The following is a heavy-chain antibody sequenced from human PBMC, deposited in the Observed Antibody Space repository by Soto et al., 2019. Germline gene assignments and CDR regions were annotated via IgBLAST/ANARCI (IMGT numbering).Heavy chain of an antibody. CDR1: GYTFTGYY. CDR3: ARGRLNQYSSSWYYFDY. V-gene: IGHV1-2*04. Sequence: ASVKVSCKASGYTFTGYYMHWVRQAPGQGPEWMGWINPNSGGTNYAQKFQGWVTMTRDTSISTAYMELSRLRSDDTAVYYCARGRLNQYSSSWYYFDYWGQGTLVTVSS. J-gene: IGHJ4*02. CDR2: INPNSGGT. D-gene: IGHD6-13*01.